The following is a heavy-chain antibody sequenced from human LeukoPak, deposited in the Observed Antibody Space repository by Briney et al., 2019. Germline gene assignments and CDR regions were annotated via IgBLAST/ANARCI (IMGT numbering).Heavy chain of an antibody. CDR1: GFTFSDYY. Sequence: MAGGSLRLSCAASGFTFSDYYMSWIRQAPGKGLEWVSYISSSGSTIYYADSVKGRFTISRDNAKTSLYLQMNSLRAEDTAVYYCARVLYSSGWYADYWGQGTLVTVSS. CDR3: ARVLYSSGWYADY. CDR2: ISSSGSTI. V-gene: IGHV3-11*04. D-gene: IGHD6-19*01. J-gene: IGHJ4*02.